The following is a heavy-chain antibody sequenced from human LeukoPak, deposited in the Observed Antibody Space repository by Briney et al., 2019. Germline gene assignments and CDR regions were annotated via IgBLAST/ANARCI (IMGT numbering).Heavy chain of an antibody. Sequence: PGGSLRLSCAASGFTFDDYTMHWVRQAPGKGLEWVSLISWDGGSTYYADSVEGRFTISRDNSKNSLYLQMNSLRAEDTAVYYCAKDWSTTTEDDYWGQGTLVTVSS. V-gene: IGHV3-43*01. D-gene: IGHD4-17*01. CDR3: AKDWSTTTEDDY. J-gene: IGHJ4*02. CDR1: GFTFDDYT. CDR2: ISWDGGST.